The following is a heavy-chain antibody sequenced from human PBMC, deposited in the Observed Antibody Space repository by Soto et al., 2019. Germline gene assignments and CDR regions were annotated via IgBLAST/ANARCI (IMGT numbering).Heavy chain of an antibody. CDR1: GGTFGSDA. Sequence: SVQVSCTASGGTFGSDAITWVRQAPGQGLEWVGRIIPIFGTTNYAQNLQGRVTISADKSTLTSYMELHSLTSDDTALYYCARDMTDSGSSTKWLYTCGQGTSVTVSS. J-gene: IGHJ5*02. CDR2: IIPIFGTT. CDR3: ARDMTDSGSSTKWLYT. V-gene: IGHV1-69*06. D-gene: IGHD3-22*01.